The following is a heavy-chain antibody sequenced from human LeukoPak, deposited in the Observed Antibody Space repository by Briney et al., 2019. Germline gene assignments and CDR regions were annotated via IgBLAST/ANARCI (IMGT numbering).Heavy chain of an antibody. Sequence: GGSLRLSCAASGFSFTNYAMSWVRQAPARGPEWVSSIRGGDETFYADSVKGRFTLSRDDSRNTVYLQLNNLRVEDTAIYYCAKANWVSNADAVWWGQGTQVTVSS. D-gene: IGHD1-1*01. CDR2: IRGGDET. J-gene: IGHJ4*02. V-gene: IGHV3-23*01. CDR1: GFSFTNYA. CDR3: AKANWVSNADAVW.